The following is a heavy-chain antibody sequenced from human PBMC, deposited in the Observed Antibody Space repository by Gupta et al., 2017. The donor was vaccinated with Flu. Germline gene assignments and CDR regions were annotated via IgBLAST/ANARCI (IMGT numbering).Heavy chain of an antibody. CDR1: GGSIGNYY. Sequence: QVQLQESGPGLVKPSGTLSLTCSVSGGSIGNYYWCWIRQPAGEGLEWIGRIYSSGSTNYNPALNGRVTMAVDTAKNQVSMNMESVTAADTAVYYCAIGGTGDGMDVGVQGITVTVSS. D-gene: IGHD3/OR15-3a*01. CDR3: AIGGTGDGMDV. J-gene: IGHJ6*02. V-gene: IGHV4-4*07. CDR2: IYSSGST.